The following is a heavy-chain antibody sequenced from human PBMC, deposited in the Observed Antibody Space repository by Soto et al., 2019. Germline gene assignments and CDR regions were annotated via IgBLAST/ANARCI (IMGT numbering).Heavy chain of an antibody. CDR3: ARGQDSAKVGY. J-gene: IGHJ4*01. V-gene: IGHV4-34*01. CDR2: IHPSGST. Sequence: SETLSLTCGVYGGSLSGYYWSWVRQPPGKGLEWIGGIHPSGSTNYNPSLKSRATISVDTSKSQFSLNLSSVTAADTAVYFCARGQDSAKVGYWGHGTLVTVSS. D-gene: IGHD2-15*01. CDR1: GGSLSGYY.